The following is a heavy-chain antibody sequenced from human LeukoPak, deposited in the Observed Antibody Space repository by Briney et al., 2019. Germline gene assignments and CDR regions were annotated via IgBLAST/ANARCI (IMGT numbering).Heavy chain of an antibody. CDR2: ISSTSAYI. CDR1: GFALRSYT. V-gene: IGHV3-21*01. J-gene: IGHJ6*03. Sequence: KPGGSLRLSCAASGFALRSYTVTWVRQAPGKGLEWVSSISSTSAYIYYAESVKGRFSISRDNVDNVVHLQMSSLTNEDTAVYYCARRIMTPAPHAGNYYFMDVWGKGTTVTVSS. D-gene: IGHD3-16*01. CDR3: ARRIMTPAPHAGNYYFMDV.